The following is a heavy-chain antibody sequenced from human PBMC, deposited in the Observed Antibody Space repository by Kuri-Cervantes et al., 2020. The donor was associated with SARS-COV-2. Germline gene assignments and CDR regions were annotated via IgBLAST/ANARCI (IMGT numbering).Heavy chain of an antibody. Sequence: GSLRLSCAFYGESFSGYYWNWIRQPPGKGLEWIGYIYYSGSTNYNPSLKSRVTISVDTSKNQFPLKLSSVTAEDTAVYYCATTSLFYDSSGYGWFDPWGQGTLVTVSS. J-gene: IGHJ5*02. V-gene: IGHV4-59*01. D-gene: IGHD3-22*01. CDR2: IYYSGST. CDR3: ATTSLFYDSSGYGWFDP. CDR1: GESFSGYY.